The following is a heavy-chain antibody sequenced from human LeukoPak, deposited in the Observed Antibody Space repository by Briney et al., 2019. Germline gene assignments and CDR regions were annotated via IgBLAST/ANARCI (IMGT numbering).Heavy chain of an antibody. Sequence: SETLSLTCAASGYSISSGYYWGWIRQPPGKGLEWIGSIYHSGSTYYNPSLKSRVTISVDTSKNQFSLKLSSVTAADTAVYYCASYDFWSGSYWGQGTLVTVSS. CDR2: IYHSGST. J-gene: IGHJ4*02. CDR3: ASYDFWSGSY. V-gene: IGHV4-38-2*01. CDR1: GYSISSGYY. D-gene: IGHD3-3*01.